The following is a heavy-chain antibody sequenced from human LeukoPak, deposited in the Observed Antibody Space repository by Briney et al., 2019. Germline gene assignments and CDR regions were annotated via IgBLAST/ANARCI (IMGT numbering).Heavy chain of an antibody. CDR2: INPSGGST. J-gene: IGHJ4*02. CDR3: ARAAGKAFGSY. Sequence: VSVKVSCKASGYTFTSYYMHWVRQAPGQGLEWMGIINPSGGSTSYAQKFQGRVTMTRDMSTSTVYMELSSLRSEDTAVYYCARAAGKAFGSYWGQGTLVTVSS. CDR1: GYTFTSYY. D-gene: IGHD6-13*01. V-gene: IGHV1-46*01.